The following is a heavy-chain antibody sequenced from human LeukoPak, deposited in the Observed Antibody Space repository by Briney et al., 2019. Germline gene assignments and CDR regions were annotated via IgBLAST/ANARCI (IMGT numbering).Heavy chain of an antibody. J-gene: IGHJ4*02. D-gene: IGHD5-24*01. Sequence: GRSLRLSCAASGSMFSSNWMSWVRLAPGKGLEWVANIKEDGTETYYVDSVKGRFTISRDNAKNSLYLQMNSLRVEDTAVYYCAKEGRSLQTYWGQGTLVTVSS. V-gene: IGHV3-7*03. CDR2: IKEDGTET. CDR1: GSMFSSNW. CDR3: AKEGRSLQTY.